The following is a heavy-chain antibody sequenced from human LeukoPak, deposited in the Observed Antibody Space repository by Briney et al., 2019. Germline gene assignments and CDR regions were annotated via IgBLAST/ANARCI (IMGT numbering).Heavy chain of an antibody. CDR3: ARGLIRSQAWLLY. CDR2: MNPNSGNT. CDR1: GYTFTSYD. D-gene: IGHD3-22*01. Sequence: ASVTVSCTASGYTFTSYDINWVRQATGQGLEWMGWMNPNSGNTGYAQTLQGRVTMTRNTSISTAYMELRSQRSEDTAVYYCARGLIRSQAWLLYWGQGTLVTVSS. V-gene: IGHV1-8*01. J-gene: IGHJ4*02.